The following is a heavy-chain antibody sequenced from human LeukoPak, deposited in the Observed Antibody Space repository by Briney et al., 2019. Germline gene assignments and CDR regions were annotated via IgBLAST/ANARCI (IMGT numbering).Heavy chain of an antibody. CDR1: GGSFSGYY. CDR2: INHSGST. CDR3: ARYYYYYMDV. Sequence: SETLSLTCAVYGGSFSGYYWSWIRQPPGKGLEWIGEINHSGSTNYNPSLKSRVTISVDTSKNQFSLKLSSVTAADTAVYYRARYYYYYMDVWGKGTTVTVSS. J-gene: IGHJ6*03. V-gene: IGHV4-34*01.